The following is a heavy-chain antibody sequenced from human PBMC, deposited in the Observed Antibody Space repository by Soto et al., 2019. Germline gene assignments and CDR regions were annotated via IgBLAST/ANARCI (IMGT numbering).Heavy chain of an antibody. CDR3: ARDSVVVVPATMPVSYYYGMDV. V-gene: IGHV3-23*01. D-gene: IGHD2-2*01. Sequence: PGGSLRLSCAASGFTFSSYAMSWVRQAPGKGLEWVSAISGSGGSIYYADSVKGRFTISRDNAKNSLYLQMNSLRDEDTAVYYCARDSVVVVPATMPVSYYYGMDVWGQGTTVTVSS. CDR1: GFTFSSYA. J-gene: IGHJ6*02. CDR2: ISGSGGSI.